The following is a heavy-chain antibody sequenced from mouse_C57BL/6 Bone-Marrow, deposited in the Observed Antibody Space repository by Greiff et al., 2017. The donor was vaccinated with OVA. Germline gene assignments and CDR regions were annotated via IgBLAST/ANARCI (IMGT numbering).Heavy chain of an antibody. CDR2: INPNNGGT. CDR3: ARGNRGYFDY. Sequence: EVQLQQSGPELVKPGASVKISCKASGYTFTDYYMNWVKQSHGKSLEWIGDINPNNGGTSYNQKFKGKATLTVDKSSSTAYMELRSLTSEDSAVYYCARGNRGYFDYWGQGTTLTVSS. J-gene: IGHJ2*01. D-gene: IGHD2-14*01. V-gene: IGHV1-26*01. CDR1: GYTFTDYY.